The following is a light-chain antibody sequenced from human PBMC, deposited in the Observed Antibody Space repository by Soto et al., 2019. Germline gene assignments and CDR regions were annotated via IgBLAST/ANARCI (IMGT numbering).Light chain of an antibody. V-gene: IGKV1-5*03. CDR1: QSISSW. CDR3: QQYNSYWT. Sequence: DIQMTQSPSTLSASVGDRVTITCRASQSISSWLAWYQQKPGKAPKLLIYKASSLESGVPSRFSGSGSGTEFTLTIRRLQPDDFATYYCQQYNSYWTFGQGTKVDIK. CDR2: KAS. J-gene: IGKJ1*01.